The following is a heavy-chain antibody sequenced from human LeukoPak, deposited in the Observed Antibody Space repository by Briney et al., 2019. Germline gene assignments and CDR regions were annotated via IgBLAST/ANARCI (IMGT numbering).Heavy chain of an antibody. J-gene: IGHJ6*03. CDR2: IIPIFGTA. CDR3: ARDLVDYRMGNYYYYMDV. CDR1: GGTFSSYA. D-gene: IGHD1-14*01. V-gene: IGHV1-69*13. Sequence: EASVKVSCEASGGTFSSYAISWVRQAPGQGLEWMGGIIPIFGTANYAQKFQGRVTITADESTSTAYMELSSLRSEDTAVYYCARDLVDYRMGNYYYYMDVWGKGTTVTVSS.